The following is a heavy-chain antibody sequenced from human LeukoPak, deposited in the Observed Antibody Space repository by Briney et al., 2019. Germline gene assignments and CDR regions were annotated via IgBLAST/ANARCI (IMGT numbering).Heavy chain of an antibody. V-gene: IGHV3-23*01. Sequence: GGSLRLXCAASGFTFSTYAMSWVRQAPGKGLESVSAISGSGGSTYYADSVKGRFTISRDNSKNTLYLQMNSLRAEDTAVYYCAKEFVPAAILSYYYMDVWGKGTTVTVSS. J-gene: IGHJ6*03. CDR1: GFTFSTYA. CDR2: ISGSGGST. CDR3: AKEFVPAAILSYYYMDV. D-gene: IGHD2-2*01.